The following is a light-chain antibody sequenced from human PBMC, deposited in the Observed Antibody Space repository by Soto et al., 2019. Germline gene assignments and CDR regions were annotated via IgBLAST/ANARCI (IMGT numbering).Light chain of an antibody. V-gene: IGLV2-23*03. J-gene: IGLJ1*01. Sequence: QSVLTQPASVSGSPGQSITISCTGTSSDVGSYNLVSWYQQHPGKAPKLMIYEGSKRPSGVSNRFSGSKSGNTASLTISGLQAEDEADYCCCPYAGSSTFIFGTGTKVTVL. CDR3: CPYAGSSTFI. CDR2: EGS. CDR1: SSDVGSYNL.